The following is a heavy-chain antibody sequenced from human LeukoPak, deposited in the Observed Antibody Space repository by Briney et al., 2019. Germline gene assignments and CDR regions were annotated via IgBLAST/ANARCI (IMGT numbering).Heavy chain of an antibody. Sequence: PSETLSLTCTVSSGSMSSYYWSWIRQPPGKGLEWIGYIYYSGITTYNPSLKSRVTISVDASKKQLSLKLSSVTAADTAVYYCARDSGIFGYPMDVWGKGTTVTVSS. V-gene: IGHV4-59*01. CDR3: ARDSGIFGYPMDV. CDR2: IYYSGIT. J-gene: IGHJ6*03. D-gene: IGHD3-3*01. CDR1: SGSMSSYY.